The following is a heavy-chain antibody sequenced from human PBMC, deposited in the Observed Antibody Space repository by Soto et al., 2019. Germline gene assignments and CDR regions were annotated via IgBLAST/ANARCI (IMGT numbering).Heavy chain of an antibody. J-gene: IGHJ4*02. CDR2: ITPMFGTP. Sequence: ASVKVSFKASGGTFRRYTITWVRQAPGQGLEWMGGITPMFGTPNYAQKFRGRVTITADESTSTAYMELSSLRSEDTAMYFCARDGTLYDSRAYYYLYWGQGTLVTVSS. D-gene: IGHD3-22*01. CDR3: ARDGTLYDSRAYYYLY. V-gene: IGHV1-69*13. CDR1: GGTFRRYT.